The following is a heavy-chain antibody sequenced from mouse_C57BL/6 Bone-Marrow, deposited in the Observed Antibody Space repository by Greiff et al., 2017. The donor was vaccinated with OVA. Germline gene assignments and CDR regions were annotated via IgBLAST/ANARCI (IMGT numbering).Heavy chain of an antibody. CDR1: GYTFPSYG. D-gene: IGHD3-3*01. CDR2: IYPRSGNT. J-gene: IGHJ1*03. V-gene: IGHV1-81*01. CDR3: ARRGGWDWYFDV. Sequence: VQRVESGAELARPGASVKLSCKASGYTFPSYGISWVKQRPGQGLEWIGEIYPRSGNTYYNEKFKGKATLTADKSSSTAYMELRSLTSEDSAVYFCARRGGWDWYFDVWGTGTTVTVSS.